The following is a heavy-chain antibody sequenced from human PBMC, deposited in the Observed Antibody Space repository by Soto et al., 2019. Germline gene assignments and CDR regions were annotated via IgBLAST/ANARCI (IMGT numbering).Heavy chain of an antibody. V-gene: IGHV3-64D*06. J-gene: IGHJ6*02. CDR1: GFTFSSYA. CDR2: ISSDGGRT. D-gene: IGHD5-12*01. Sequence: PGGSLRLSCSASGFTFSSYAMNWVRQAPTKGLEYVSVISSDGGRTYYADSVKGRFTISRDNSKKTLYLQMSSLRAEDTAVYYCVKTIYDYSYYYYGMDVWGQGTTVTVSS. CDR3: VKTIYDYSYYYYGMDV.